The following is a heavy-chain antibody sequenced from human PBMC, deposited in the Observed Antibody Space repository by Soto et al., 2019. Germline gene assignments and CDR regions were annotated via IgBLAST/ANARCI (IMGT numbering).Heavy chain of an antibody. CDR2: IFQGGST. CDR1: GGTIRSPDW. CDR3: ARGRGRYSSGWSWFDP. V-gene: IGHV4-4*02. D-gene: IGHD6-19*01. Sequence: SETLSLTCGVSGGTIRSPDWWTWVRQPPGKGLEWIGEIFQGGSTNYTPSLESRVTISVDKSKNQFSLTLTSVTAADTAVYFCARGRGRYSSGWSWFDPWGQGILVTVSS. J-gene: IGHJ5*02.